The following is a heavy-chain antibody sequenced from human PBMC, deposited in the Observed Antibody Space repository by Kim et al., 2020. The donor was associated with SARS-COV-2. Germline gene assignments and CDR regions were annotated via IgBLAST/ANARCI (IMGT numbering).Heavy chain of an antibody. D-gene: IGHD2-15*01. CDR2: ISAYDGNT. J-gene: IGHJ6*01. Sequence: ASVKVSCEASGYTFIDYPISWVRQAPGQGFEWMGWISAYDGNTHYAPKFHERVTIIRDTSTSTAYMELNSLRSNDRAVYYFARGEGMPWVSCYLMHV. CDR1: GYTFIDYP. CDR3: ARGEGMPWVSCYLMHV. V-gene: IGHV1-18*01.